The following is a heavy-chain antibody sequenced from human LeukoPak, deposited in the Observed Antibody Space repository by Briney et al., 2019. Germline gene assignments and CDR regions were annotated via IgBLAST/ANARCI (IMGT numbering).Heavy chain of an antibody. V-gene: IGHV3-74*01. Sequence: GGSLRLSCEASGFAFSSYWMHWVRQAPGKGLGWVSRINSDGSSTTYADSVQGRFTISRDNAKNTLYLQMNSLRADDTAVYYCARSVYSYYANWFDPWGQGTLVTVSS. CDR3: ARSVYSYYANWFDP. D-gene: IGHD4-11*01. J-gene: IGHJ5*02. CDR2: INSDGSST. CDR1: GFAFSSYW.